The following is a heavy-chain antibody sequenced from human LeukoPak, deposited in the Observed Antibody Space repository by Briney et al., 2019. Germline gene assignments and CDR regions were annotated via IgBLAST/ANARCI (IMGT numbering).Heavy chain of an antibody. Sequence: ASVKVSXRVSGYTFTDYFIHWVRQAPGHGLEWMGWTSPKSGDTRYTHKFQCRVTMTRDTSISTVYMELDRLTFDDTAVYYCARDNYGTLDYWGQGTLVTVSS. CDR1: GYTFTDYF. CDR3: ARDNYGTLDY. D-gene: IGHD4-17*01. V-gene: IGHV1-2*02. J-gene: IGHJ4*02. CDR2: TSPKSGDT.